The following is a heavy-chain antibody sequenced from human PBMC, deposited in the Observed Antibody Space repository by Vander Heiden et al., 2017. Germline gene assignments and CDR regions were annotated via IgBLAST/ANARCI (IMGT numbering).Heavy chain of an antibody. CDR2: IHHSGTT. CDR1: GDSISTSSYYY. J-gene: IGHJ4*02. CDR3: ARGQMAVASYDY. D-gene: IGHD2-15*01. V-gene: IGHV4-39*01. Sequence: QLQLQESGPGLAKPSETLSLTCNVSGDSISTSSYYYWGWFRQPPGKGVEWIGSIHHSGTTYYNPSPKSRVSISGETSKNHFPLNLAPVTAADTAVYFRARGQMAVASYDYRGLGTLVTVSP.